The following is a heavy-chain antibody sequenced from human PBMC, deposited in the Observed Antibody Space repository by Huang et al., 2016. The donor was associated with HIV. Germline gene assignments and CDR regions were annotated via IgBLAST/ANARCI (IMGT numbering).Heavy chain of an antibody. CDR1: GFSFGSYN. CDR2: ISVSRNYI. Sequence: QLVESGGGLVRPGGSLRISCATSGFSFGSYNMNWVRQAPGKGLEWVSSISVSRNYIEDAVSVKGRYTISRDNVKKCLYLQMHSLRADDTAVYYCARAYCGGDCYPGVTYRNGMDVWGQGTTVTVSS. CDR3: ARAYCGGDCYPGVTYRNGMDV. V-gene: IGHV3-21*01. D-gene: IGHD2-21*02. J-gene: IGHJ6*02.